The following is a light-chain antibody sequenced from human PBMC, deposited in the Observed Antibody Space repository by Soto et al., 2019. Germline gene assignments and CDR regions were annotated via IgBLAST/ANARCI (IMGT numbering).Light chain of an antibody. V-gene: IGLV2-11*01. CDR1: SSDVGGYAY. Sequence: QSALTQPPSVSGSPGQSVTISCTGTSSDVGGYAYVSWYQQRQGKAPKLLIYDVTTRPSGVPDRFSGSKSGNTASLTISGLQAENEADFYCCSYGCSFPYGVGTGTKV. CDR3: CSYGCSFPYG. CDR2: DVT. J-gene: IGLJ1*01.